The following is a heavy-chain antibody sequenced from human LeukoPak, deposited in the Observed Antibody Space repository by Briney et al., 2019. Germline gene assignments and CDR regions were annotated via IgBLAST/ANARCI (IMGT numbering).Heavy chain of an antibody. CDR2: IYTSGST. V-gene: IGHV4-4*07. CDR1: GGSLSSYY. CDR3: ARDGSYGDGFDY. D-gene: IGHD4-17*01. Sequence: SETLSLTCTVSGGSLSSYYWSWIRQPAGKGLEWIGRIYTSGSTNYNPSLTSRVTMSVDTSKNQFSLTLGSVTAADTAVYYCARDGSYGDGFDYWGQGTLVTVSS. J-gene: IGHJ4*02.